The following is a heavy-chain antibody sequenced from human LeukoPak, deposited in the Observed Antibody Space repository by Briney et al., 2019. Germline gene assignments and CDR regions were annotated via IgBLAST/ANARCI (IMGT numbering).Heavy chain of an antibody. D-gene: IGHD5-18*01. Sequence: GGSLRLSCSTSGFTFSNYAMTWVRQAPGMGLDWVSLVSGSGDSTYYADSVKGRFTISRDNSKNMLYLQMDSLRAEDTAIYYCAKDTGYNYGYDYWGQGTLATVSS. V-gene: IGHV3-23*01. CDR1: GFTFSNYA. CDR2: VSGSGDST. J-gene: IGHJ4*02. CDR3: AKDTGYNYGYDY.